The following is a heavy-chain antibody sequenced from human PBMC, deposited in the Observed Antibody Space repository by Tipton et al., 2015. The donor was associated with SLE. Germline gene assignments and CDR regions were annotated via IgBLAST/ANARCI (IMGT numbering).Heavy chain of an antibody. D-gene: IGHD6-13*01. CDR2: VNSRGYT. V-gene: IGHV4-34*01. J-gene: IGHJ1*01. Sequence: GLVKPSETLSLTCAVYGGSFSDYYWGWIRQSPAKGLEWIGSVNSRGYTYSNPSLKSRVTISVDTSKNEFSLMVSSVTAADTAVYYCARPFTSRWSLVPEYFQDWGQGTLVTVSS. CDR3: ARPFTSRWSLVPEYFQD. CDR1: GGSFSDYY.